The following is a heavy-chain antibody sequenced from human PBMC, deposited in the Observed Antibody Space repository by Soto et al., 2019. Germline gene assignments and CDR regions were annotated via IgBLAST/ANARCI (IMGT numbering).Heavy chain of an antibody. V-gene: IGHV1-18*01. CDR1: GYTFTSYG. Sequence: ASVKVSCKASGYTFTSYGISWVRQAPGQGLEWLGWISAYNGNTNYAQKLQGRVTMTTDTSTSTAYMELRSLRSDDTAVYYCARVGADYIWGSYRSPNWFDPWGQGTLVTVSS. D-gene: IGHD3-16*02. J-gene: IGHJ5*02. CDR3: ARVGADYIWGSYRSPNWFDP. CDR2: ISAYNGNT.